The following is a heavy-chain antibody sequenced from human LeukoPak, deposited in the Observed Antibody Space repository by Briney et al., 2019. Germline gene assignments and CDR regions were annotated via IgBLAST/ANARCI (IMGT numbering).Heavy chain of an antibody. CDR1: GGSISSGGYY. J-gene: IGHJ3*02. Sequence: SETLSLTCTVSGGSISSGGYYWSWIRQHPGKGLEWIGYIYYSGSTYYNPSLKSRVTISVDTSKNQFSLKLSSVTAADTAVYYRATFPEGGNDAFDIWGQGTMVTVSS. CDR3: ATFPEGGNDAFDI. D-gene: IGHD1-26*01. V-gene: IGHV4-31*03. CDR2: IYYSGST.